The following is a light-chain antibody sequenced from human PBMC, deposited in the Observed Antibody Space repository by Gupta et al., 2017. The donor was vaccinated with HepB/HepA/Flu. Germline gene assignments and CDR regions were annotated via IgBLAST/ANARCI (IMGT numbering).Light chain of an antibody. CDR2: DVN. J-gene: IGLJ3*02. Sequence: QSALTQPASVSGSPGQSITISCTGTSSDIGGLNYVSWYQQYPGKVPKVIIYDVNNRPSGISFRFSGSKSGNTASLTISGLQAEDEADYYCSSYSTSNTLVFGGGTKLTVL. CDR3: SSYSTSNTLV. CDR1: SSDIGGLNY. V-gene: IGLV2-14*03.